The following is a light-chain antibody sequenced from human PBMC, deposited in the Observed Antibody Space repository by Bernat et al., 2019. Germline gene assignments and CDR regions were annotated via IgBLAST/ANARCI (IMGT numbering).Light chain of an antibody. J-gene: IGLJ3*02. CDR1: RLGNKY. CDR3: QAWDSSAGV. V-gene: IGLV3-1*01. Sequence: SFDLTQPPSVSVSPGQTASITCTGDRLGNKYTCWYQHKPGQTPVVVIYQDDQRPSGIPERFSGSHSGNTATLTISGAKAMDEADYYCQAWDSSAGVFGGGTKLTVL. CDR2: QDD.